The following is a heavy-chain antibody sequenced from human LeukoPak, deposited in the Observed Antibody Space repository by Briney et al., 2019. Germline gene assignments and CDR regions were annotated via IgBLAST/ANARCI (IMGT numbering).Heavy chain of an antibody. CDR1: GYTFTVYY. Sequence: GASVKVSCTASGYTFTVYYIHWMRQAPGQGLEWMGWISAYNGNTNYAQKLQGRVTMTTDTSTSTAYMELRSLRSDDTAVYYCARAGDIVVVPAAGDYYYYMDVWGKGTTVTVSS. D-gene: IGHD2-2*01. CDR3: ARAGDIVVVPAAGDYYYYMDV. J-gene: IGHJ6*03. CDR2: ISAYNGNT. V-gene: IGHV1-18*04.